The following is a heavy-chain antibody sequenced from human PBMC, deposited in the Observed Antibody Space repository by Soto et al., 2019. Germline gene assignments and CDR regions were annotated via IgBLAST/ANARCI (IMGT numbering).Heavy chain of an antibody. D-gene: IGHD3-10*01. CDR1: GGSISSGGYS. Sequence: KTSETLSLSCAVSGGSISSGGYSWSWIRQPPGKGLEWIGYIYHSGSTYYNPSLKSRVTISVDRSKNQFSLKLSSVTAADTAVYYCARDYGSGSGFDYWGQGTLVTVSS. J-gene: IGHJ4*02. CDR3: ARDYGSGSGFDY. CDR2: IYHSGST. V-gene: IGHV4-30-2*01.